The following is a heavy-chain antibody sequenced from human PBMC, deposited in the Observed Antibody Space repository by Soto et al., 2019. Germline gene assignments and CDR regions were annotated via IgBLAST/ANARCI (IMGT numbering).Heavy chain of an antibody. V-gene: IGHV4-38-2*02. CDR2: IYHSGST. D-gene: IGHD3-10*01. CDR1: GYSISSGYY. CDR3: ARDLFDFGVFDY. J-gene: IGHJ4*02. Sequence: PSETLSLTCAVSGYSISSGYYWGWIRQPPGKGLEWIGSIYHSGSTYYNPSLKSRVTISVDTSKNQFSLKLSSVTAADTAVYYCARDLFDFGVFDYWGQGXLVTVYS.